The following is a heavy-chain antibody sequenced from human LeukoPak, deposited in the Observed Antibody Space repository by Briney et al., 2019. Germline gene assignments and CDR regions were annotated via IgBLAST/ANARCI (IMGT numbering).Heavy chain of an antibody. CDR1: GFTFSSYA. CDR2: ISGSGGST. V-gene: IGHV3-23*01. Sequence: PGGSLRLSCAASGFTFSSYAMSWVRQAPGKGLEWVSAISGSGGSTYYADSVKGRFTISRDNSKNTLYLQMNSLRAEDTAVYYCANIFPYCSSTSCSTHWGQGTLVTVSS. CDR3: ANIFPYCSSTSCSTH. J-gene: IGHJ4*02. D-gene: IGHD2-2*01.